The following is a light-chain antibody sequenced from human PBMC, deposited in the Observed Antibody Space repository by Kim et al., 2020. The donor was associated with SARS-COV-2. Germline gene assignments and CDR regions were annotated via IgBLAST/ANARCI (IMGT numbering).Light chain of an antibody. J-gene: IGKJ2*01. CDR2: DAS. CDR1: QSIRSW. CDR3: QQHNTYPYT. Sequence: IQMTQSPSSLSASVGDRVTITRRASQSIRSWLAWYQQKPGKAPNLLIFDASTLETGVPSRFSGSGSGTEFTLTISSLQPDDFATYYCQQHNTYPYTFGQGTKLEI. V-gene: IGKV1-5*01.